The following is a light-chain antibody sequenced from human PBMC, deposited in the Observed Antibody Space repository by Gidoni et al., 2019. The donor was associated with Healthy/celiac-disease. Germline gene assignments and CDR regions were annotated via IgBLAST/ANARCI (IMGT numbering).Light chain of an antibody. Sequence: EIVLTQSPATLSLSPGERATRACTASQSVSSYLAWYQQKPGQAPRLLIYDASNRATGIPARFSGSGSGTDFTLTISSLEPEDFAVYYCQQRSNWPPFTFGGGTKVEIK. J-gene: IGKJ4*01. CDR3: QQRSNWPPFT. CDR1: QSVSSY. V-gene: IGKV3-11*01. CDR2: DAS.